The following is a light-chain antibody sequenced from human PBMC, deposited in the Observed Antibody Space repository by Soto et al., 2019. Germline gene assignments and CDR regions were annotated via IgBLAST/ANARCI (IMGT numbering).Light chain of an antibody. CDR1: QSVRRNY. CDR2: DAS. CDR3: QQYQSLPFT. Sequence: EIVLTQSPATLSLSPGERATLSCGASQSVRRNYLAWYQQKPGLAPSLLIYDASSRATGIPDRFSGSGSGTDFTLTISRLEPEDAAVYYCQQYQSLPFTFGPGTKVHI. V-gene: IGKV3D-20*01. J-gene: IGKJ3*01.